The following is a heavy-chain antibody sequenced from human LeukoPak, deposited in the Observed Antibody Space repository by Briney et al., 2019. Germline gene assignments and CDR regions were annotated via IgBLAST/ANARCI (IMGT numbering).Heavy chain of an antibody. CDR3: AREGYYYDCSGYYWFDP. CDR2: ISAYNGNT. D-gene: IGHD3-22*01. Sequence: ASVKVSCKASGYTFTSYGISWVRQAPGQGLEWMGWISAYNGNTNYAQKLQGRVTMTTDTSTSTAYMELRSLRSDDTAVYYCAREGYYYDCSGYYWFDPWGQGTLVTVSS. V-gene: IGHV1-18*01. CDR1: GYTFTSYG. J-gene: IGHJ5*02.